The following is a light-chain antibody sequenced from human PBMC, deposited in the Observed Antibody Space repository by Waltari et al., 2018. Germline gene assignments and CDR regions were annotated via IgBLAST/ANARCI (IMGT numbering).Light chain of an antibody. CDR2: EVS. Sequence: QSALTQPASVSGSPGQSIAISCTGTSSDIGAYTHVYWYQQHPGKAPKPIIYEVSNRPSGVSTRFSGSKSGNTASLTISGLQAEDEADYYCNSFTTSATHVFGTGTKVSVL. V-gene: IGLV2-14*01. CDR1: SSDIGAYTH. J-gene: IGLJ1*01. CDR3: NSFTTSATHV.